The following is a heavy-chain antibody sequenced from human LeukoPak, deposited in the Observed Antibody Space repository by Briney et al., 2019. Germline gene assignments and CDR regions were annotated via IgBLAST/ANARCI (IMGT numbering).Heavy chain of an antibody. J-gene: IGHJ4*02. D-gene: IGHD3-22*01. CDR2: INPSGGST. Sequence: GASVKVSCKASGYTFTSYYMHWVRQAPGQGLEWMGIINPSGGSTSYAQEFQGRVTITRDTSASTAYMELSSLRSEDMAVYYCARGGGYYYDSSGYPSTFDYWGQGTLVTVSS. CDR1: GYTFTSYY. CDR3: ARGGGYYYDSSGYPSTFDY. V-gene: IGHV1-46*01.